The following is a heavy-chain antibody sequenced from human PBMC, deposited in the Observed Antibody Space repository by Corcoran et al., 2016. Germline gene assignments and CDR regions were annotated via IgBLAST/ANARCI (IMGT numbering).Heavy chain of an antibody. V-gene: IGHV2-5*01. J-gene: IGHJ5*02. CDR3: AQEYSSPNALAQNWFDP. CDR1: GFSLSTSGVG. D-gene: IGHD6-6*01. CDR2: IYWNDDK. Sequence: QITLKESGPTLVKPTQTLTLTCTFSGFSLSTSGVGVGWIRQPPGKALEWLALIYWNDDKRYSPSLKSRLTITKDTSKNQVVLTMTNMDPVDTATYYCAQEYSSPNALAQNWFDPWGQGTLVTVSS.